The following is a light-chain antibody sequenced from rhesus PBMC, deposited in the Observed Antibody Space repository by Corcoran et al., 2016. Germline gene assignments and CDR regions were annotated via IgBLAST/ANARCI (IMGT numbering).Light chain of an antibody. CDR2: EVN. V-gene: IGLV2-11*01. CDR1: NSDIGRFNY. J-gene: IGLJ6*01. Sequence: QSAPIQSPSLSGSLGQSVTISCTGTNSDIGRFNYVSWYRQQPGTTTKLLIYEVNMRPSGVSDRFSGSKSGNTSSLTISGRQAEDDGDYFCSSYVASDIFVFGSGTKLTVL. CDR3: SSYVASDIFV.